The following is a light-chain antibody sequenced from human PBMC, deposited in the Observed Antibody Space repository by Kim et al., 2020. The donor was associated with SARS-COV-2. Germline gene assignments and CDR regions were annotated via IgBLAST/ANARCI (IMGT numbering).Light chain of an antibody. Sequence: SSELTQDPAVSVALGQTVRITCQGDSLRSYYASWYQQKPGQAPVLVIYGKNNRPSGIPDRFSGSSSGNTASLTITGAQAEDEADYYCNSRDSRCNHHYVF. V-gene: IGLV3-19*01. CDR2: GKN. J-gene: IGLJ1*01. CDR1: SLRSYY. CDR3: NSRDSRCNHHYV.